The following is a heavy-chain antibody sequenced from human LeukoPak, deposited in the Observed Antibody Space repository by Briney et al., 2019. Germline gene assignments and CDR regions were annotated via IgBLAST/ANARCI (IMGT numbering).Heavy chain of an antibody. CDR1: GFTVITND. CDR2: LYSDGNT. CDR3: ARGVEPLAANTLAY. Sequence: GGSLRLSCAASGFTVITNDMTWVRQAPGKGLEWVSVLYSDGNTKYADSVQGRFTISKDNSKNTLYLEMNSLSPDDTAVYYCARGVEPLAANTLAYWGQGTLVTVSS. J-gene: IGHJ4*02. D-gene: IGHD1-14*01. V-gene: IGHV3-53*01.